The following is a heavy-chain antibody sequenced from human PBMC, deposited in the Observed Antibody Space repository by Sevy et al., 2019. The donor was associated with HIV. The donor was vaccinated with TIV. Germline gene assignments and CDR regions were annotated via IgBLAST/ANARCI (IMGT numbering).Heavy chain of an antibody. CDR2: IKQDGSEK. CDR1: GFTFSSYW. V-gene: IGHV3-7*01. J-gene: IGHJ6*02. Sequence: GGSLRLSCAASGFTFSSYWMSWVRQAPGKGLEWVANIKQDGSEKYYVDSVKGRFNISRDNAKNSLYLQMNSLRAEDTAVYYCAREGNVDMIYYYYGMDVWGQGTTVTVSS. CDR3: AREGNVDMIYYYYGMDV. D-gene: IGHD5-12*01.